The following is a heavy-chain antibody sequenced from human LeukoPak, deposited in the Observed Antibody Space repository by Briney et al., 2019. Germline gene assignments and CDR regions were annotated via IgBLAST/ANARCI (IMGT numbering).Heavy chain of an antibody. V-gene: IGHV3-7*03. CDR2: IKQDGSEE. J-gene: IGHJ4*02. CDR1: GFTVSSNY. D-gene: IGHD3-22*01. Sequence: GGSLRLSCAASGFTVSSNYMSWVRQAPGKGLEWVANIKQDGSEEYYVDSVKGRFTISRDNAKNSLYLQMNSLRAEDTAEYYCARDYDYYDSSGYLGGFYYFDYWGQGTLVTVSS. CDR3: ARDYDYYDSSGYLGGFYYFDY.